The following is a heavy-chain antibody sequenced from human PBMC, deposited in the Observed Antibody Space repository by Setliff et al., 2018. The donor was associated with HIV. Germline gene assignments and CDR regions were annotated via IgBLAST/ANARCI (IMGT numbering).Heavy chain of an antibody. CDR1: GGSISSYY. CDR2: IYYSGHT. J-gene: IGHJ4*02. V-gene: IGHV4-59*08. CDR3: ARGLSFYDPGGFDY. Sequence: SETLSLTCSVSGGSISSYYWSWIRQPPGKGLEWIGDIYYSGHTSYNPSLQSRVTISVDRSQNQFSLRLSSVTAADTAVYYCARGLSFYDPGGFDYWGQGTLVTVSS. D-gene: IGHD3-22*01.